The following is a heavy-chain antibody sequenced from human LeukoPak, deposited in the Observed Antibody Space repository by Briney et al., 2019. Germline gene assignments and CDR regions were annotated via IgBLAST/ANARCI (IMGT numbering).Heavy chain of an antibody. CDR1: GGTFSSYA. CDR2: IIPIFGTA. Sequence: SVTVSFTASGGTFSSYAISWVRQAPGQGLEWMGGIIPIFGTANYAQKFQGRVTITADESTSTAYMELSSLRSEDTAVYYCARGPDYGDHGPDWYFDLWGRGTLVTVSS. CDR3: ARGPDYGDHGPDWYFDL. V-gene: IGHV1-69*13. J-gene: IGHJ2*01. D-gene: IGHD4-17*01.